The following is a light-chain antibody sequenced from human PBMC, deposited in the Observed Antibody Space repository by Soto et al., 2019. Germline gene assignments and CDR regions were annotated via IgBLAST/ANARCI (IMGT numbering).Light chain of an antibody. J-gene: IGLJ2*01. CDR2: RND. CDR1: SSNIGSNY. V-gene: IGLV1-47*01. Sequence: QSVLTQPPSASGTPGQRVTISCSGSSSNIGSNYIYWYQRVPGTAPTLLIYRNDQRPSGVPDRFSGSKSGTSASLAISGLRSEDEADYFCSAWDDSLDGPVFGGGTQLTVL. CDR3: SAWDDSLDGPV.